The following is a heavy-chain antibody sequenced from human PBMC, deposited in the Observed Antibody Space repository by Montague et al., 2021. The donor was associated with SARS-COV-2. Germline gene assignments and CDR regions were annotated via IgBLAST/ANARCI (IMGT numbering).Heavy chain of an antibody. CDR2: IYWDDDK. V-gene: IGHV2-5*02. D-gene: IGHD3-10*01. CDR3: AHRAGKWFGESRKYYFDY. J-gene: IGHJ4*02. Sequence: VKPTQTLTLTCTFSGFSLSTSGVGVGWFRKPPGKALEWLALIYWDDDKHYSPPLKSRLTITKDTSNNQAVLTMTNMDPVDTATYYCAHRAGKWFGESRKYYFDYWGQGTLVTVSS. CDR1: GFSLSTSGVG.